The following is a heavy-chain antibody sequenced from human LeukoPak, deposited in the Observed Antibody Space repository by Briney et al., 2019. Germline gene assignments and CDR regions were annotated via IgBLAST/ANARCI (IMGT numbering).Heavy chain of an antibody. V-gene: IGHV3-53*01. Sequence: PGGSLRLSCAASGFTVSSNYMSWARQAPGKGLEWVSVIYSGGSTYYADSVKGRFTISRDNSKNTLYLQMNSLRAEDTAVYYCARGYYYGSGSYFDYWGQGTLVTVSS. J-gene: IGHJ4*02. D-gene: IGHD3-10*01. CDR1: GFTVSSNY. CDR2: IYSGGST. CDR3: ARGYYYGSGSYFDY.